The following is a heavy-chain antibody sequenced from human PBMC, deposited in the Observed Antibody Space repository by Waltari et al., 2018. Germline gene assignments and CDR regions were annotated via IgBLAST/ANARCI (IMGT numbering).Heavy chain of an antibody. CDR2: VWYDGSNK. V-gene: IGHV3-33*01. CDR3: ARGGGIKDAFDI. D-gene: IGHD1-20*01. Sequence: QVQLVESGGGVVQPGRSLRLSCAASGFTFSSYGMHWVRQAPGKGLEWVAVVWYDGSNKNYADSVKGRFTISRDSSKNTLDLQMNSLRAEDTAVYYCARGGGIKDAFDIWGQGTMVTVSS. J-gene: IGHJ3*02. CDR1: GFTFSSYG.